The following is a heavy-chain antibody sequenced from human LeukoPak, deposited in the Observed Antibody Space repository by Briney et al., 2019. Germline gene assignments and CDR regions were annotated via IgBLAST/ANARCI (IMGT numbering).Heavy chain of an antibody. CDR3: AKVNYYDSTGFFDY. CDR1: GLTFSNYA. CDR2: ISGSGGRT. V-gene: IGHV3-23*01. Sequence: GGSLRLSGAASGLTFSNYAMSWVRQAPGKGLEWVSAISGSGGRTDYADSVKGRFTISRDNSKNTLYLQMNSLRAEDTAVYYCAKVNYYDSTGFFDYWGQGTLVTVSS. J-gene: IGHJ4*02. D-gene: IGHD3-22*01.